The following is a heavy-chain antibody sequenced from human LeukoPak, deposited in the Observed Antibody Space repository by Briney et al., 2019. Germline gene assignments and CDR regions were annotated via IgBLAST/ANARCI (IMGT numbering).Heavy chain of an antibody. CDR3: ARGPSDYYGSGSYLRDAFDI. CDR1: GGTFSSYA. D-gene: IGHD3-10*01. Sequence: GASVKVSCKASGGTFSSYAVAWVRQAPGQGLEWMGDIMPIFGTVNYAQKFQGRVTITADKSTGTAYMELSRLRSEDTAVYYCARGPSDYYGSGSYLRDAFDIWGQGTMVTVSS. V-gene: IGHV1-69*06. CDR2: IMPIFGTV. J-gene: IGHJ3*02.